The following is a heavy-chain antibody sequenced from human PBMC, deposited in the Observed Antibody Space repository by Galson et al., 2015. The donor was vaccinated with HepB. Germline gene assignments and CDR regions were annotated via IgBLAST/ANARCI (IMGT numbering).Heavy chain of an antibody. CDR3: ARVGRGYCSSTSCYASYYFDY. CDR1: GGSISSYY. V-gene: IGHV4-59*01. Sequence: SETLSLTCTVSGGSISSYYWSWIRQPPGKGLEWIGYIYYSGSTNYNPSLKSRVTISVDTSKNQFSLKLSSVTAADTAVYYCARVGRGYCSSTSCYASYYFDYWGQGTLVTVSS. CDR2: IYYSGST. J-gene: IGHJ4*02. D-gene: IGHD2-2*01.